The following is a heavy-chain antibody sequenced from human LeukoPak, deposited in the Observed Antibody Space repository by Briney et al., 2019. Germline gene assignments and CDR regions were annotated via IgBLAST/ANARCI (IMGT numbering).Heavy chain of an antibody. Sequence: ASVKVSCKASGYTFTGYYMHWVRQAPGQGLEWMGWINPNSGGTNYAQKFQGRDTMTRDTSISTAYMELSRLRSDDTAVYYCARDGRYCSIPGGCAFDIWGQGTMVTVSS. D-gene: IGHD2-2*01. V-gene: IGHV1-2*02. CDR1: GYTFTGYY. CDR2: INPNSGGT. CDR3: ARDGRYCSIPGGCAFDI. J-gene: IGHJ3*02.